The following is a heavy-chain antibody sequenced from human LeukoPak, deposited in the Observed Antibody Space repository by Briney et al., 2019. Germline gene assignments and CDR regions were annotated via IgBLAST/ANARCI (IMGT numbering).Heavy chain of an antibody. D-gene: IGHD5-24*01. CDR3: ARHEEEDGYNAKTLDY. Sequence: SXXLSLTCTVSGGSISSNNYWAWIRPPPGMGLEWIGTIHYSGNTYYNPSLRRRVTFSVETSKNQFSLRLSSVTAADTAVYYCARHEEEDGYNAKTLDYWGQGTLVTVSS. CDR2: IHYSGNT. V-gene: IGHV4-39*01. J-gene: IGHJ4*02. CDR1: GGSISSNNY.